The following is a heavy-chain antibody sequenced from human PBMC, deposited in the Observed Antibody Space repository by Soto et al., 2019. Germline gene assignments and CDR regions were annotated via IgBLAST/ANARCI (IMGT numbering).Heavy chain of an antibody. CDR3: ASQDIGLVPAHGGPFPNDY. V-gene: IGHV3-23*01. Sequence: PGGSLRLSCAASGFAFSSYVMSWVRQAPGKGLEWVSSISGGGDSTYYADSVKGRFTTSRDNSKNTLYLQMNSLRPEDTAVYYCASQDIGLVPAHGGPFPNDYWGQGTLVTVSS. CDR2: ISGGGDST. J-gene: IGHJ4*02. D-gene: IGHD2-2*01. CDR1: GFAFSSYV.